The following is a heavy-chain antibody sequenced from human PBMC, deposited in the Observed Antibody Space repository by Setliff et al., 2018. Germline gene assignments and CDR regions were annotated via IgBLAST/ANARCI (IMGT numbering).Heavy chain of an antibody. J-gene: IGHJ4*02. D-gene: IGHD5-18*01. Sequence: ASVKVSCKVSGYTLTELSMHWVRQAPGKGLEWMGGFDPEDGETIYAQKFQGRVTMTEDTPTDTAYMELSSLRSEDTAVYYCATSVSWIQLVLYPQGHPEPFDYWGQGTLVTVSS. CDR1: GYTLTELS. CDR3: ATSVSWIQLVLYPQGHPEPFDY. CDR2: FDPEDGET. V-gene: IGHV1-24*01.